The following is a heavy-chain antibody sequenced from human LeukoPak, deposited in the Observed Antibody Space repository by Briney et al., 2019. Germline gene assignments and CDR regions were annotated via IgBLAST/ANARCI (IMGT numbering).Heavy chain of an antibody. D-gene: IGHD2-15*01. Sequence: SETLSLTCTVSGGSISSNYFWAWIRQPPGKGLEWITTIHYSGVTHYKPSLRSRVTISVDTSKNEFSLKLTSVTAADTGMYYCAWLGSCTGGSCHHDFWGQGTLVTVSS. CDR1: GGSISSNYF. CDR2: IHYSGVT. V-gene: IGHV4-39*01. CDR3: AWLGSCTGGSCHHDF. J-gene: IGHJ4*02.